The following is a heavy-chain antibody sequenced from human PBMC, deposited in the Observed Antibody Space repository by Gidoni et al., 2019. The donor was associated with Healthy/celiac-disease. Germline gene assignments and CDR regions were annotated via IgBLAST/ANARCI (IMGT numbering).Heavy chain of an antibody. J-gene: IGHJ4*02. Sequence: LEWVAVISYDGSNKYYADSVKGRFTISRDNSKNTLYLQMNSLRAEDTAVYYCAKGEKLDYWGQGTLVTVSS. CDR3: AKGEKLDY. V-gene: IGHV3-30*18. CDR2: ISYDGSNK. D-gene: IGHD1-26*01.